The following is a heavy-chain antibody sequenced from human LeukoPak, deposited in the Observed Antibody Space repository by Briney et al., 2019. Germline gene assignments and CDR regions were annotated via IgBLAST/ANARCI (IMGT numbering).Heavy chain of an antibody. CDR3: VRGRVNAFDM. J-gene: IGHJ3*02. CDR1: GFTFSSYW. CDR2: INSDGSAT. Sequence: GGSLRLSCAASGFTFSSYWMDWVRHAPGKGLVWVSGINSDGSATTYADSVKGRLTISRDNAKNTMYLQVNCLRAEDTAVYYCVRGRVNAFDMWGQGTMVTVSS. V-gene: IGHV3-74*01.